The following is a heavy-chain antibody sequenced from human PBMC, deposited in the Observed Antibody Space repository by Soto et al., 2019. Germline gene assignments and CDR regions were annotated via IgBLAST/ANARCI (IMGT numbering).Heavy chain of an antibody. CDR2: INHSGST. V-gene: IGHV4-34*01. Sequence: ETLSLTCAVYGGSFSGYYWSWIRQPPGKGLEWIGEINHSGSTNYNPSLKSRVTISVDTSRNQFSLKLSSVTAADTAVYYCAREGIAAINFDYWGQGTLVTVSS. J-gene: IGHJ4*02. CDR1: GGSFSGYY. CDR3: AREGIAAINFDY. D-gene: IGHD6-25*01.